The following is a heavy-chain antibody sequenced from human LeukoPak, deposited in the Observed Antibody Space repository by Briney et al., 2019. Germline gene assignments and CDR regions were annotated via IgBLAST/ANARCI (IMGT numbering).Heavy chain of an antibody. CDR1: GFTFSYYS. Sequence: GGSLRLSCAVSGFTFSYYSMNWVRQAPGKELEWVSYISSSGSTTYYADSVKGRFTVSRDNAKNSLYLQMNSLRDEDTAVYYCAFRPLGDCSSSTCYAFDYWGRGTLVTVSS. V-gene: IGHV3-48*02. CDR2: ISSSGSTT. CDR3: AFRPLGDCSSSTCYAFDY. J-gene: IGHJ4*02. D-gene: IGHD2-2*01.